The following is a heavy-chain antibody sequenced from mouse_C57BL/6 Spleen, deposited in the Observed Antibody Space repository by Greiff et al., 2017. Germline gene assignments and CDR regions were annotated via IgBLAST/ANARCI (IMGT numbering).Heavy chain of an antibody. D-gene: IGHD2-4*01. V-gene: IGHV1-15*01. Sequence: VQLQQSGAELVRPGASVTLSCKASGYTFTDYEMHWVKQTPVHGLEWIGAIDPETGGTAYNQKFKGKAILTADKSSSTAYMELRSMTSEDSAVYYCTREGGLRPWFAYWGQGTLVTVSA. J-gene: IGHJ3*01. CDR2: IDPETGGT. CDR1: GYTFTDYE. CDR3: TREGGLRPWFAY.